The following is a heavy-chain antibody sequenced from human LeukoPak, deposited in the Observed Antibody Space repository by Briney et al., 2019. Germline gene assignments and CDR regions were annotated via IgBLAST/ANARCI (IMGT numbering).Heavy chain of an antibody. CDR2: ISYDGSNK. D-gene: IGHD3-22*01. V-gene: IGHV3-30*04. J-gene: IGHJ4*02. CDR3: ARGIHYYYDSSGHYFDY. CDR1: GGTFSSYA. Sequence: SCKASGGTFSSYAMHWVRQAPGKGLEWVAVISYDGSNKYYADSVKGRFTISRDNSKNTLYLQMNSLRAEDTAMYYCARGIHYYYDSSGHYFDYWGQGTLVTVSS.